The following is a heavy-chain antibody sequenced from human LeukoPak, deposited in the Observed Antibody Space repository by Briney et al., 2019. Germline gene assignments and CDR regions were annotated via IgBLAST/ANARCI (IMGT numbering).Heavy chain of an antibody. CDR3: ARDKIGLTASGRFDY. D-gene: IGHD5-18*01. V-gene: IGHV1-46*01. J-gene: IGHJ4*02. CDR1: GYTFTSYY. Sequence: GASVKVSCKASGYTFTSYYMHWVRQAPGQGLEWMGIINPSGGSTSYAQKFQGRVTMTRDMSTSTVYMELSSLRSEDTAVYYCARDKIGLTASGRFDYWGQGTLVTVSS. CDR2: INPSGGST.